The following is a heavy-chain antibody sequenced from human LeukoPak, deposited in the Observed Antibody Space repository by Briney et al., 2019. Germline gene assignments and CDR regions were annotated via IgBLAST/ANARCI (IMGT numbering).Heavy chain of an antibody. Sequence: GGSLRLSCAASGFTFDDYAMHWVRQAPGKGLEWVSGISWNSGSIGYADSVKGRFTISRDNAKNSLYLQMNSLRAEDTAVYYCARDRRYDSSGYQFDYWGQGTLVTVSS. CDR2: ISWNSGSI. CDR1: GFTFDDYA. J-gene: IGHJ4*02. CDR3: ARDRRYDSSGYQFDY. D-gene: IGHD3-22*01. V-gene: IGHV3-9*01.